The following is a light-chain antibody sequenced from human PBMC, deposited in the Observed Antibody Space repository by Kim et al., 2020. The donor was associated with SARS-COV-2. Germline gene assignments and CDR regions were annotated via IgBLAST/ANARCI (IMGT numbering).Light chain of an antibody. J-gene: IGLJ1*01. CDR1: SSDVGGYNY. V-gene: IGLV2-8*01. CDR2: GVS. CDR3: SSYAGSDNYV. Sequence: GQSVTISCTGTSSDVGGYNYVSWYQQHPGKAPKLMVYGVSKRPSGFPDRFSGSKSDNTASLTVSGLQAEDEADYYCSSYAGSDNYVFGTGTKVTVL.